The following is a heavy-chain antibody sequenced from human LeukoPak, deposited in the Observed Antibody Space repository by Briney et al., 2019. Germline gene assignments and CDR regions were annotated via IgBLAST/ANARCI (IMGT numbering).Heavy chain of an antibody. V-gene: IGHV1-69*04. D-gene: IGHD3-22*01. CDR2: IIPILGIA. CDR3: ARAQGVRYYYDSSGYYYRF. CDR1: EGTFSSYA. J-gene: IGHJ4*02. Sequence: ASVKVSCKASEGTFSSYAISWVRQAPGQGLEWMGRIIPILGIANYAQKFQGRVTITADKSTSTAYMELSSLRSEDTAVYYCARAQGVRYYYDSSGYYYRFWGQGTLVTVSS.